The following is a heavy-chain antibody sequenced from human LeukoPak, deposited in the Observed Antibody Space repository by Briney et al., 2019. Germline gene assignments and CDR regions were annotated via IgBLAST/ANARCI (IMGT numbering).Heavy chain of an antibody. CDR1: GFTFSSYA. D-gene: IGHD3-22*01. V-gene: IGHV3-23*01. J-gene: IGHJ3*02. CDR2: ISGSGGST. Sequence: GGSLRLSCAASGFTFSSYAMSWVRQAPGKGLEWVSGISGSGGSTYYADSVKGRFTISRDNSKNTLYLQMNSLRDDDTAVYYCARSNRRYAYDNRGYYYAFNIWGQGTMVTVSS. CDR3: ARSNRRYAYDNRGYYYAFNI.